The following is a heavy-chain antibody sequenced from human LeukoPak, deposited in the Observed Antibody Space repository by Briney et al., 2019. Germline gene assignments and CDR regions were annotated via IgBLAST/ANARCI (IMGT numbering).Heavy chain of an antibody. Sequence: GESLKISCKGSGYKFSNYWIGWVRQMPGKGLEWMGIIYPGDSDTRYSPSFQGQVTISADKSVSTAYLQWSSLKASDTAIYYCVRTPTCSSGSCYPNWFDSWGQGTLVTVFS. CDR1: GYKFSNYW. CDR2: IYPGDSDT. D-gene: IGHD2-15*01. J-gene: IGHJ5*01. CDR3: VRTPTCSSGSCYPNWFDS. V-gene: IGHV5-51*01.